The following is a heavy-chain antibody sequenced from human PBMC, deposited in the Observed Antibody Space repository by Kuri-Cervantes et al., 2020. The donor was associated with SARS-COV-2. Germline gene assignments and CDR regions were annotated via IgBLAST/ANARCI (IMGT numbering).Heavy chain of an antibody. J-gene: IGHJ6*03. CDR1: GFTFDDDA. D-gene: IGHD4-23*01. V-gene: IGHV3-9*01. CDR2: ISWNSGCL. CDR3: ARGGNPAWNMDV. Sequence: SLKISCAASGFTFDDDAMHWVRQAPGKGLEWVSRISWNSGCLGADSVKGQFTISRENAKNSLYLQMNSLRAGDTAVYYCARGGNPAWNMDVWGKGTTVTVSS.